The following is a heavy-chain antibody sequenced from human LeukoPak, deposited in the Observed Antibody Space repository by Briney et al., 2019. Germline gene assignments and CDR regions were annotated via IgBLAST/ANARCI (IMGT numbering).Heavy chain of an antibody. V-gene: IGHV3-7*01. CDR2: IKEDGSEK. J-gene: IGHJ4*02. CDR1: GFSFTGNW. CDR3: AQEGN. Sequence: GSLRLSCVASGFSFTGNWMSWVRQAPGKGPEWVASIKEDGSEKYYGDSVSGRFTISRDNAKNSLYLQMNSLRAEDTAVYYCAQEGNWGQGTLVTVSS.